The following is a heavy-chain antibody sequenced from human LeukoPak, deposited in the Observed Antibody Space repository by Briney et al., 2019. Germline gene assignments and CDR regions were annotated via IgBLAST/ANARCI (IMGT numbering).Heavy chain of an antibody. Sequence: SETLSLTCTFSGGSISTYYWSWIRQPPGKGLEWIGYIYYSGYTNYNPSLKSRVTISIDTSKNQFSLKLSSVTAADTAVYYCSRQERWERPMFFDYWGQGTLVTVSS. J-gene: IGHJ4*02. D-gene: IGHD1-26*01. CDR3: SRQERWERPMFFDY. V-gene: IGHV4-59*08. CDR1: GGSISTYY. CDR2: IYYSGYT.